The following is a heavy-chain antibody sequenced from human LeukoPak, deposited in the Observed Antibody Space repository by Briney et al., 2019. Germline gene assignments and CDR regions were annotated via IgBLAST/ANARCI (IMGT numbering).Heavy chain of an antibody. D-gene: IGHD3-16*02. CDR3: AKDTVITFGGVIDEFDY. V-gene: IGHV3-23*01. CDR1: GFTFSSYA. CDR2: ISGSGGST. J-gene: IGHJ4*02. Sequence: GGSLRLSCAASGFTFSSYAMSWVRQAPGKGLEWVSAISGSGGSTYSADSVKGRFTISRDNSKNTLYLQMNSLRAEDTAVYYCAKDTVITFGGVIDEFDYWGQGTLVTVSS.